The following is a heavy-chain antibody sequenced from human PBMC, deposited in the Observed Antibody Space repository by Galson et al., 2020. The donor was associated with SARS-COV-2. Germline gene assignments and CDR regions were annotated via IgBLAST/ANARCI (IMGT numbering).Heavy chain of an antibody. CDR2: IYYSGST. Sequence: TLSLTCTVSGGSISSYYWSWIRQPPGKGLEWIGYIYYSGSTNYNPSLKSRVTISVDTSKNQFSLKLSSVTAADTAVYYCAVYSSGWSWGAFDIWGQGTMVTVSS. V-gene: IGHV4-59*01. D-gene: IGHD6-19*01. CDR1: GGSISSYY. CDR3: AVYSSGWSWGAFDI. J-gene: IGHJ3*02.